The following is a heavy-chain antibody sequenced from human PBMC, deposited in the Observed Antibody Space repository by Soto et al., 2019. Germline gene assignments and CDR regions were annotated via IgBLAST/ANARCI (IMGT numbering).Heavy chain of an antibody. CDR3: ARVGGHGDCSSTSCYHYYYYGMDV. V-gene: IGHV3-30-3*01. Sequence: LRLSCAASGFTFSSYAMHWVRQAPGKGLEWVAVISYDGSNKYYADSVKGRFTISRDNSKNTLYLQMNSLRAEDTAVYYCARVGGHGDCSSTSCYHYYYYGMDVWGQGTTVTVS. CDR1: GFTFSSYA. D-gene: IGHD2-2*01. J-gene: IGHJ6*02. CDR2: ISYDGSNK.